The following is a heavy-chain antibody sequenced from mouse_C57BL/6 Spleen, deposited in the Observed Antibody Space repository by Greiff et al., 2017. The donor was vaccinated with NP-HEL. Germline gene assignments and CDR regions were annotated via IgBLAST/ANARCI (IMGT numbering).Heavy chain of an antibody. CDR1: GYAFSSSW. V-gene: IGHV1-82*01. Sequence: VQLQQSGPELVKPGASVKISCKASGYAFSSSWMNWVKQRPGKGLEWIGRIYPGDGDTNYNGKFKGKATLTADKYSSTAYMQLSSLTSEDSAVYFCAPYGGYWGQGTTLTVSS. CDR3: APYGGY. CDR2: IYPGDGDT. D-gene: IGHD1-1*01. J-gene: IGHJ2*01.